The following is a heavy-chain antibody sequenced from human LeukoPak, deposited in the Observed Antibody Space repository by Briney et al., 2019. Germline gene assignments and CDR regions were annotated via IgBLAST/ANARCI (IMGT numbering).Heavy chain of an antibody. CDR1: GYTFTSYY. J-gene: IGHJ3*02. CDR3: AIVGAYSGDAFDI. D-gene: IGHD1-26*01. V-gene: IGHV1-46*01. CDR2: INPSGGST. Sequence: GASVKVSCKASGYTFTSYYMHWVRLAPGQGLEWLGIINPSGGSTSYAQKFQGRVTMTRDMSTSTVYMELSSLRSEDTAVYYCAIVGAYSGDAFDIWGQGTMVTVSS.